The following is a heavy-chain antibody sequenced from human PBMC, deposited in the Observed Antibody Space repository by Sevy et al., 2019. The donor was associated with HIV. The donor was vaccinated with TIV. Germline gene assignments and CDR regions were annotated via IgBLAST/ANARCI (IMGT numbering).Heavy chain of an antibody. Sequence: ASVKVSCKASGYTFTGYYIHWVRQAPGQGLEWMGWINPNSGGTNSAQKFQGRVTMTRDTSISTAYMELSRLRSDDTVVYYCARDPTGAAAAMSWFDPWGQGTLVTVSS. CDR2: INPNSGGT. J-gene: IGHJ5*02. CDR1: GYTFTGYY. CDR3: ARDPTGAAAAMSWFDP. D-gene: IGHD2-2*01. V-gene: IGHV1-2*02.